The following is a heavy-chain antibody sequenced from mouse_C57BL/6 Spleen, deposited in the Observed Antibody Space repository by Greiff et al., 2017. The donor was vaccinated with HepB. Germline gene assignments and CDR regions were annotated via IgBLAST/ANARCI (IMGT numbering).Heavy chain of an antibody. CDR3: ARYGSGYPYYYAMDY. D-gene: IGHD3-2*02. J-gene: IGHJ4*01. Sequence: QVQLQQPGAELVRPGSSVKLSCKASGYTFTSYWMHWVKQRPIQGLEWIGNIDPSDSETHYNQKFKDKATLTVDKSSSTAYMQLSSLTSEDSAVYYCARYGSGYPYYYAMDYWGQGTSVTVSS. V-gene: IGHV1-52*01. CDR2: IDPSDSET. CDR1: GYTFTSYW.